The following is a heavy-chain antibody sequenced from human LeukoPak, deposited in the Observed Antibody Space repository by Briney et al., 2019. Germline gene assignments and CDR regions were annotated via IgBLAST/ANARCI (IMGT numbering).Heavy chain of an antibody. CDR3: ARVWGAVDY. Sequence: ASVKVSCKASGYTFTSYDINWVRQATGKGLEWMGWMNPDSGNTGYAQKFQGRVTMTRSTSISTAYMELSSLTSEDTAVYYCARVWGAVDYWGQGTLVTVSP. CDR2: MNPDSGNT. V-gene: IGHV1-8*01. J-gene: IGHJ4*02. CDR1: GYTFTSYD. D-gene: IGHD3-16*01.